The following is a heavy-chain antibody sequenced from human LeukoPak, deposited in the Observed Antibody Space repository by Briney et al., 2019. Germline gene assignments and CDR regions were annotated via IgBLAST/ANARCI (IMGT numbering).Heavy chain of an antibody. Sequence: GGSLRLSCAASGFIFSDYYMSWIRQAPGKGLEWVSYISSGGSSIYYADSVKGRSTISRDNAKNSLYLQMNSLRAEDTAVYYCAREPYYDSSGYCLDYWGQGTLVTVSS. CDR2: ISSGGSSI. CDR3: AREPYYDSSGYCLDY. CDR1: GFIFSDYY. D-gene: IGHD3-22*01. V-gene: IGHV3-11*01. J-gene: IGHJ4*02.